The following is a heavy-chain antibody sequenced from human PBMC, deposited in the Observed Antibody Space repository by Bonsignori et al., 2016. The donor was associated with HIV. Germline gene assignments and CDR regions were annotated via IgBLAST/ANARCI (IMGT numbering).Heavy chain of an antibody. CDR3: ARYRSSPTKAFDI. V-gene: IGHV3-11*04. D-gene: IGHD3-10*01. J-gene: IGHJ3*02. Sequence: QVQLVESGGGLVKPGESLRLSCAAFGFTLDDFYMTWIRQTPAKGLEWVSYISGSGNFIFYADSVRGRFTISRYNAVNSLYLQMNSLSVEDTAVYYCARYRSSPTKAFDIWGQGHWSPSL. CDR1: GFTLDDFY. CDR2: ISGSGNFI.